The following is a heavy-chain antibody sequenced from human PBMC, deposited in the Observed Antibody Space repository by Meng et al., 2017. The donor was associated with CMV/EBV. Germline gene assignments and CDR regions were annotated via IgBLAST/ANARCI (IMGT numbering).Heavy chain of an antibody. Sequence: ASAKVSCKASGYTFTGYYMHWLRQAPGQGLEWMGWINPNSGGTNYAQKFQGRVTMTRDTSISTAYMELSRLRSDDTAVYYCARDLGDLDYWGPDAFDIWGQGTMVTVSS. CDR3: ARDLGDLDYWGPDAFDI. V-gene: IGHV1-2*02. CDR1: GYTFTGYY. J-gene: IGHJ3*02. D-gene: IGHD7-27*01. CDR2: INPNSGGT.